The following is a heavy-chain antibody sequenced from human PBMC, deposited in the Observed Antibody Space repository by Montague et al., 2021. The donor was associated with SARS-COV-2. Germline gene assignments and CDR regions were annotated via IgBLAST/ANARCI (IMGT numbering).Heavy chain of an antibody. CDR3: ARLGDGVVPSPILGVGPYYSYYYMDV. D-gene: IGHD2-2*02. CDR1: GGSFSTYS. J-gene: IGHJ6*03. CDR2: IHHGGST. Sequence: SETRSLTCAVHGGSFSTYSWNWIRQPPGKGLEWIGEIHHGGSTNYNPSLKSRVTISADTSKNQSSLKLTSVAAADTAVYYCARLGDGVVPSPILGVGPYYSYYYMDVWGKGTTVTVSS. V-gene: IGHV4-34*01.